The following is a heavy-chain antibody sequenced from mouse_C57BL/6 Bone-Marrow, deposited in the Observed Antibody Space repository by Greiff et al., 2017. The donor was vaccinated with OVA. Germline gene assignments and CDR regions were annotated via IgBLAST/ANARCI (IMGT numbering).Heavy chain of an antibody. D-gene: IGHD1-1*01. CDR3: ARPYYGSSSWYFDV. J-gene: IGHJ1*03. V-gene: IGHV1-55*01. CDR1: GYTFTSYW. Sequence: QVQLQQPGAELVKPGASVKMSCKASGYTFTSYWITWVKQRPGQGLEWIGDIYPGSGSTNYNEKFKSKATLTVEKSSSTAYMQLSSLTSEDSAVYYCARPYYGSSSWYFDVWGTGTTVTVSS. CDR2: IYPGSGST.